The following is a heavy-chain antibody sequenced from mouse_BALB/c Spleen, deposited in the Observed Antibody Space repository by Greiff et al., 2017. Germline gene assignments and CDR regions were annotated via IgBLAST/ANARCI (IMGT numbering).Heavy chain of an antibody. D-gene: IGHD1-1*01. Sequence: EVHLVESGGDLVKPGGSLKLSCAASGFTFSSYGMSWVRQTPDKRLEWVATISSGGSYTYYPDSVKGRFTISRDNAKNTLYLQMSSLKSEDTAMYYCARHRDYYGSNYFDYWGQGTTLTVSS. CDR1: GFTFSSYG. CDR3: ARHRDYYGSNYFDY. CDR2: ISSGGSYT. J-gene: IGHJ2*01. V-gene: IGHV5-6*01.